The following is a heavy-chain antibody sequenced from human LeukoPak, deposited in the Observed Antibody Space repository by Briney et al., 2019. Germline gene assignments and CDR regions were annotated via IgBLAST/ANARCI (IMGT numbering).Heavy chain of an antibody. V-gene: IGHV3-30*18. J-gene: IGHJ6*02. CDR2: ISYDGSNK. CDR3: AKDLRWFGAHGMDV. Sequence: PGGSLRLSCAASGFTFSSYGMHWVRQAPGKGLEWLAVISYDGSNKYYADSVKGRFTISRDNSKNTLYLQMNSLRAEDTAVYYCAKDLRWFGAHGMDVWGQGTTVTVSS. D-gene: IGHD3-10*01. CDR1: GFTFSSYG.